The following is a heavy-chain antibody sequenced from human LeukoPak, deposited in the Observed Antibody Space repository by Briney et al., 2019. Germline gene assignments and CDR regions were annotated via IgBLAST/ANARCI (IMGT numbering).Heavy chain of an antibody. Sequence: GASVKVSCKASGGTFSSYDINWVRQATGQGLEWMGWMNPNSGNTGYAQKFQGRVTMTRNTSISTAYMELSSLRSEDTAVYYCARGRWLQLLDAFDIWGQGTMVTVSS. V-gene: IGHV1-8*02. J-gene: IGHJ3*02. CDR1: GGTFSSYD. CDR3: ARGRWLQLLDAFDI. CDR2: MNPNSGNT. D-gene: IGHD5-24*01.